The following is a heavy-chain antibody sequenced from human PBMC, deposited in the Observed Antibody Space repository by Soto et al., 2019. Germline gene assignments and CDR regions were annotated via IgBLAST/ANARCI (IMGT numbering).Heavy chain of an antibody. V-gene: IGHV4-30-4*01. CDR1: GGSISSGDYY. J-gene: IGHJ4*02. D-gene: IGHD6-13*01. Sequence: QVQLQESGPGLVKPSQTLSLTCTVSGGSISSGDYYWSWIRQPPGKGLEWIGYIYYSGSTYYNPSLQSRVXXSXDRXKNQFSLKLSSVTAADTAVYYCARDRGMAAAGTDYWGQGTLVTVSS. CDR2: IYYSGST. CDR3: ARDRGMAAAGTDY.